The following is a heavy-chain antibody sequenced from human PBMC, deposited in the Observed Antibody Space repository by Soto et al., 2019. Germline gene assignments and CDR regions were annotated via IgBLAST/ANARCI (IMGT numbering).Heavy chain of an antibody. J-gene: IGHJ6*02. CDR3: ARGSSSSDLYGMDV. CDR1: GFTFSSYG. CDR2: IWYDGSNK. Sequence: QVQLVESGGGVVQPGRSLRLSCAASGFTFSSYGMRWVRQAPGKGLEWVAVIWYDGSNKYYADSVKGRFTISRDNSKNPLYLQMNSLRAEDTAVYYCARGSSSSDLYGMDVWGQGTTVTGSS. V-gene: IGHV3-33*01.